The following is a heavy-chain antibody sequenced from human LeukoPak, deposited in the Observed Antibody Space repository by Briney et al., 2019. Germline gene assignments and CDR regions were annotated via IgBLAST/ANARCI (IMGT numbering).Heavy chain of an antibody. CDR3: AKGYDSSGYYNIVY. CDR2: ISYDGSNK. Sequence: GGSLRLSCAASGFTFSSYGMHWVRQAPGKGLEWVAVISYDGSNKYYADSVKGRFTISRDNSKNTLYLQMNSLRAEDTAVYYCAKGYDSSGYYNIVYWVQGTRVSV. CDR1: GFTFSSYG. D-gene: IGHD3-22*01. J-gene: IGHJ4*02. V-gene: IGHV3-30*18.